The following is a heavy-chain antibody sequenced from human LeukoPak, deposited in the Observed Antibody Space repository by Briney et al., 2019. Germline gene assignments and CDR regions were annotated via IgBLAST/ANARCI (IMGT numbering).Heavy chain of an antibody. CDR1: GFTFSTYE. D-gene: IGHD4-17*01. Sequence: PGGSLRLSCAASGFTFSTYEMNWVRQAPGKGLEWVSYISTSGSIIYYADSVKGRFTISRDNAKNSLYLQMNSLRAEDTAVYYCASFDYGDYEPDYWGQGTLVTVSS. CDR2: ISTSGSII. J-gene: IGHJ4*02. V-gene: IGHV3-48*03. CDR3: ASFDYGDYEPDY.